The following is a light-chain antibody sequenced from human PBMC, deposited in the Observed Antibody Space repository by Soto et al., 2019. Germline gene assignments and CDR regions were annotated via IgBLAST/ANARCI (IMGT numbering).Light chain of an antibody. CDR3: QQRSNWPFT. CDR1: QSVSSY. V-gene: IGKV3-11*01. CDR2: DAS. J-gene: IGKJ5*01. Sequence: EIVLTQSPAPLSLSPGERATLSCMASQSVSSYLAWYQQKPGQAPRLLIYDASNRATGIPARFSGSGSGTDFTLTISCLEPEDFAVYYCQQRSNWPFTFGQGRRLE.